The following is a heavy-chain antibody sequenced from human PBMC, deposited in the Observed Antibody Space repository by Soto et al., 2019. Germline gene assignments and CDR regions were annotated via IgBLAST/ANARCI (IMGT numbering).Heavy chain of an antibody. CDR3: ARRKGPNYYYYGMDV. CDR2: IWYDGSNK. J-gene: IGHJ6*02. V-gene: IGHV3-33*01. Sequence: QVQLVESGGGVVQPGRSLRLSCAASGFTFSSYGMHWVRQAPGKWLEWVAVIWYDGSNKYYADSVKGRFTISRDNSKNTLYLQIYSLRAEDTAVYYCARRKGPNYYYYGMDVWGQGTTVTVSS. CDR1: GFTFSSYG.